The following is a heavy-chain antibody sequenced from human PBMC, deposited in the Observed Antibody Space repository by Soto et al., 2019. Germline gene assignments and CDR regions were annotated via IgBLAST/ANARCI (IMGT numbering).Heavy chain of an antibody. Sequence: QVQLVQSGAEVKKPGASVKVSCKASGYTFTSYYMHWVRQAPGQGLEWMGIINPSGDSTYAQKFQGRVTMTRDTSTSTVYMELSSLRSEDTAVYYCTTVYCSGGSCYSIDSWGQGTLVTVSS. CDR2: INPSGDST. V-gene: IGHV1-46*03. D-gene: IGHD2-15*01. CDR1: GYTFTSYY. J-gene: IGHJ4*02. CDR3: TTVYCSGGSCYSIDS.